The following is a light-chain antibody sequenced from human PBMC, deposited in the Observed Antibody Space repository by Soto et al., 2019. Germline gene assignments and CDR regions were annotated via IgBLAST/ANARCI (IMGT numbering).Light chain of an antibody. CDR3: QQRSKWPIT. V-gene: IGKV3-11*01. CDR2: DAS. CDR1: QSVSTY. Sequence: EIVLTQSPATLSLSPGERATLSCRASQSVSTYLAWYQQRPGQAPRLFIYDASNRATGIPARFSGSGSGTDLTITISSLEPEDFEVYYCQQRSKWPITFGQGTRLEIK. J-gene: IGKJ5*01.